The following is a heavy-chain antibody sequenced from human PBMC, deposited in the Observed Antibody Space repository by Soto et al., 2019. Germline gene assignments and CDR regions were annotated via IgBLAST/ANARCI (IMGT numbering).Heavy chain of an antibody. V-gene: IGHV1-8*01. J-gene: IGHJ4*02. CDR1: GYTFTSGD. CDR3: AIGGGYCSGGSCYSLVH. Sequence: ASVKVSCKASGYTFTSGDINWVRQAPGQGLEWMGWMNPNSGNTGYAQKFRGRVTMTRDTSISTAYMELSSLRSEDTAIYYCAIGGGYCSGGSCYSLVHWGRGTLVTVSS. D-gene: IGHD2-15*01. CDR2: MNPNSGNT.